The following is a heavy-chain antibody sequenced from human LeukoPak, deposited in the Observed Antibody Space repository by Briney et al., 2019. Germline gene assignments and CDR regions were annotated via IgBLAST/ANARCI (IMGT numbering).Heavy chain of an antibody. CDR1: GYTFTSYG. Sequence: ASVKVSCTASGYTFTSYGLNWVRQAPGQGLEWMGWISAYNGNTNYAQKIQGRVTMTTDTSTSTAYMELRSLKSDDTAVYYCVRGTAALYSGSPTFDYWGQGTLVTVSS. CDR3: VRGTAALYSGSPTFDY. J-gene: IGHJ4*02. CDR2: ISAYNGNT. D-gene: IGHD1-26*01. V-gene: IGHV1-18*01.